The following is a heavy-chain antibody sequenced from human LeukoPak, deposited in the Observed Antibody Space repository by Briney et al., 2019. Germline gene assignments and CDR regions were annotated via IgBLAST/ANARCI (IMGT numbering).Heavy chain of an antibody. J-gene: IGHJ4*02. CDR3: ARDRIVGATGYFDY. CDR2: MNPNSGNT. Sequence: GASVKVSCKASGYTFTSYDINWVRQATGQGLEWMGWMNPNSGNTGYAQKFQGRVTITRNTSISTAYMELSSLRSEDTAVYYCARDRIVGATGYFDYWGQGTLVTVSS. CDR1: GYTFTSYD. V-gene: IGHV1-8*03. D-gene: IGHD1-26*01.